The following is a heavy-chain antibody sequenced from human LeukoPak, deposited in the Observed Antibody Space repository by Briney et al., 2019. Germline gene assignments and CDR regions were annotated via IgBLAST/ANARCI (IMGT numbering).Heavy chain of an antibody. D-gene: IGHD1-26*01. J-gene: IGHJ6*03. V-gene: IGHV1-2*02. CDR1: GGTFSSYA. CDR3: ARGGSGSWGPYYMDV. CDR2: INPNSGGT. Sequence: ASVKVSCKASGGTFSSYAISRVRQAPGQGLEWMGWINPNSGGTNYAQKFQGRVTMTRDTSISTAYMELSRLRSDDTAVYYCARGGSGSWGPYYMDVWGKGTTVTVSS.